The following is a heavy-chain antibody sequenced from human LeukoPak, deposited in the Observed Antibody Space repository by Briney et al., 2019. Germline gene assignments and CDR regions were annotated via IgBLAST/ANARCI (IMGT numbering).Heavy chain of an antibody. CDR2: ISYDGSNK. CDR1: GFTFSSYA. V-gene: IGHV3-30-3*01. CDR3: ARDPGELWYFDY. J-gene: IGHJ4*02. D-gene: IGHD2-21*01. Sequence: GGSLRLSCAASGFTFSSYAMHCVRQAPGKGLEWVAVISYDGSNKYYADSVKGRFTISRDNSKNTLYLQMNSLRAEDTAVYYCARDPGELWYFDYWGQGTLVTVSS.